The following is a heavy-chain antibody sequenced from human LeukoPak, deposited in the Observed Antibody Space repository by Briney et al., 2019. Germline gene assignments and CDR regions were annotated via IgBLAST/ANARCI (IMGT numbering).Heavy chain of an antibody. J-gene: IGHJ5*02. V-gene: IGHV3-74*01. CDR3: ARDLGGNDLDP. CDR1: GFTFSRSW. CDR2: ISSDGSWT. Sequence: GGSLRLSCTASGFTFSRSWMHWVRQSPGKGLLWVSHISSDGSWTGYADSVRGRFTISRDNAKNTVFLQMNSLGADDTAVYYCARDLGGNDLDPWGQGTLVTVSS. D-gene: IGHD1-1*01.